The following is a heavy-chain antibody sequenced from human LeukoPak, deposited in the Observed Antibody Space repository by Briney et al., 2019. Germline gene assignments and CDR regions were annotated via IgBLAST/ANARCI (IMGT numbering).Heavy chain of an antibody. D-gene: IGHD6-13*01. CDR2: INHSGST. Sequence: SETLSLTCTVSGGSISSYYWSWIRQPPGKGLEWIGEINHSGSTNYNPSLKSRVTISVDTSKNQFSLKLSSVTAADTAVYYCARERAAAGTDYYYYMDVWGKGTTVTVSS. J-gene: IGHJ6*03. CDR3: ARERAAAGTDYYYYMDV. V-gene: IGHV4-34*01. CDR1: GGSISSYY.